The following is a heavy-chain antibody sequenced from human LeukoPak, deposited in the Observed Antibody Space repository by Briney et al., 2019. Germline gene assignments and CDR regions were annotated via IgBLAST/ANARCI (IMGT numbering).Heavy chain of an antibody. Sequence: ASVTVSCKASGYTFTSYGISWVRQAPGQGLEWMGWISAYNGNTNYAQKLQGRVTMTTDTSTSTAYMELRSLRSDDTAVYYCARDRLITMVRGRAFDIWGQGTMVTVSS. V-gene: IGHV1-18*01. CDR3: ARDRLITMVRGRAFDI. CDR2: ISAYNGNT. D-gene: IGHD3-10*01. CDR1: GYTFTSYG. J-gene: IGHJ3*02.